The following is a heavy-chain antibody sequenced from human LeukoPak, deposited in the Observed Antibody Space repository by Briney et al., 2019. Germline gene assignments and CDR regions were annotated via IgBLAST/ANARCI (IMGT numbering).Heavy chain of an antibody. J-gene: IGHJ4*02. Sequence: PGGSLRLSCTASGFTFSIYAMSWVRQAPGKGLEWVSAIGTAGDTYYPGSVKGRFTISRENAKNSLYLQMNSLRAGDTAVYYCAREGNYGDYDYWGQGTLVTVSS. CDR3: AREGNYGDYDY. CDR2: IGTAGDT. D-gene: IGHD4-17*01. V-gene: IGHV3-13*01. CDR1: GFTFSIYA.